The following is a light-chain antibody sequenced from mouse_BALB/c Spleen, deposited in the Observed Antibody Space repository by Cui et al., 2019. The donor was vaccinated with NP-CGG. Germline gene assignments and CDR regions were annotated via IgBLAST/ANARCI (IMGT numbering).Light chain of an antibody. CDR1: TGAVTTSNY. Sequence: QVVVTQELELTTSPGETITLTCRSSTGAVTTSNYANWVQEKSGHLFTGLIGGTKNRAPGVPARFSGSLIGDKAALTITGAQTEDEAIYFCALWYSNHWVFGGGTKLTVL. V-gene: IGLV1*01. J-gene: IGLJ1*01. CDR2: GTK. CDR3: ALWYSNHWV.